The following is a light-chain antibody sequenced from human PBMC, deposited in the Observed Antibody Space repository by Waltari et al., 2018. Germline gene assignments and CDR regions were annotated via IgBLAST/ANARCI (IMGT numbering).Light chain of an antibody. J-gene: IGKJ4*02. CDR3: QQRRNWPLT. CDR2: DTS. CDR1: QRVSYY. V-gene: IGKV3-11*01. Sequence: IVLTQSPATLSLSPGERATLSYRASQRVSYYLAWYQQRPGQAPRLLIYDTSHRATGTPDRFSGSGSETDFTLTISSLEPEDFAVYYCQQRRNWPLTFGGGTKVEIK.